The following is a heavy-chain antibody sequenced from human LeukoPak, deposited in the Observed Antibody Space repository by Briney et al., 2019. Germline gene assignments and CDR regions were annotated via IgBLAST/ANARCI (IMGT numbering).Heavy chain of an antibody. Sequence: PGGSLRLSCAASGFDVSRYWMNWVRQVPGKGLVWVARISSDGNSISYADSAKGRFSISRDNSKNTMYLQMNSLRAEDTAVYYCASASSATHYWALHYWGQGTLVTVSS. CDR2: ISSDGNSI. J-gene: IGHJ4*02. CDR3: ASASSATHYWALHY. D-gene: IGHD2-8*02. V-gene: IGHV3-74*01. CDR1: GFDVSRYW.